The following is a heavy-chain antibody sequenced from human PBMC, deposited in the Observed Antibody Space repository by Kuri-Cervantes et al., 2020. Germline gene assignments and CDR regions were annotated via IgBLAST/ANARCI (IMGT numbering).Heavy chain of an antibody. Sequence: GESLKISCAASGVTFSSYAMHWVRKTPGKGLVWVSRINADWSTTSYADYVKGRFTISRDSAQNTLYLQINRLRAEDTAVYYCARAPYYASSGYYLFDYWGQGTLVTVSS. D-gene: IGHD3-22*01. J-gene: IGHJ4*02. CDR3: ARAPYYASSGYYLFDY. CDR1: GVTFSSYA. V-gene: IGHV3-74*01. CDR2: INADWSTT.